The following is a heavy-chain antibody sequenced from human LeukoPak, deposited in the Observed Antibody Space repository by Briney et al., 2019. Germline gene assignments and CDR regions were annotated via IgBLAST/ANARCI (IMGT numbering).Heavy chain of an antibody. CDR3: ARGSSFFASGTYCDY. CDR1: GFTFNRYY. Sequence: PGGSLRLSCAASGFTFNRYYMSWVRQAPGKGLEWVAHIRQDGGQRYYVDSVKGRFTISRDNAKNSMLLQMDSLRDEDTAVYYCARGSSFFASGTYCDYWGQGTLVTVSS. CDR2: IRQDGGQR. V-gene: IGHV3-7*01. D-gene: IGHD3-10*01. J-gene: IGHJ4*02.